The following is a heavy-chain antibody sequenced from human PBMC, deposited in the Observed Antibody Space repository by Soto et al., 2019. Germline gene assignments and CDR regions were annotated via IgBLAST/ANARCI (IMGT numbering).Heavy chain of an antibody. CDR3: AREHGDFDY. D-gene: IGHD4-17*01. J-gene: IGHJ4*02. CDR1: GYTFTNYD. V-gene: IGHV1-8*01. Sequence: QVQLVQSGAEVKKPGASVKVSCKAAGYTFTNYDINWVRQASGQGLEWMGWLTPNNGDTGIAQKFRGRLTMTRNTAISTAYMELSSLRSEDSAVYYCAREHGDFDYWGQGSQVTVSS. CDR2: LTPNNGDT.